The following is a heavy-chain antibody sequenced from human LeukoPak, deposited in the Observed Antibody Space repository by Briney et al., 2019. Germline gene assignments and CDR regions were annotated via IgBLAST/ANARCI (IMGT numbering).Heavy chain of an antibody. D-gene: IGHD1-26*01. Sequence: GESLKISCKGSEYSFTSYWIGWVRQMPGKGLEWRGIIYPGDSDTRYSPAFQGQVTITADKSISTAYLQWSSLKASGTAMYYCASGSLRSFDYWGQGTLVTVSS. CDR1: EYSFTSYW. CDR3: ASGSLRSFDY. J-gene: IGHJ4*02. V-gene: IGHV5-51*01. CDR2: IYPGDSDT.